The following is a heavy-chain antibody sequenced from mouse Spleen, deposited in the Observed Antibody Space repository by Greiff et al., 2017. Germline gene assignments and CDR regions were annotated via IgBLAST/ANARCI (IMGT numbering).Heavy chain of an antibody. J-gene: IGHJ2*01. V-gene: IGHV1-55*01. Sequence: QVQLQQPGAELVKPGTSVRMSCKASGYSFTDSWIAWMRQRPGQGPEWIGSIFPGSSSSLFNEKFKTKATLTVDTSSNTVFIHLSSLTSEDSAVYYCTRGGLDYGGQGTTLTVSS. CDR1: GYSFTDSW. CDR2: IFPGSSSS. CDR3: TRGGLDY.